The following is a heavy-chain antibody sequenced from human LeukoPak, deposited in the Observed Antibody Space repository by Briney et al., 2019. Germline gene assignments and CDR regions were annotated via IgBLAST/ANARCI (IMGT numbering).Heavy chain of an antibody. CDR1: GGSFSGYY. Sequence: TSETLSLTCAVYGGSFSGYYWSWIRQPPGKGLEWIGEINHSGSTNYNPSLKSRVTISVDTSKNQFPLKLSSVTAADTAVYYCARGISYHHPFDYWGQGTLVTVSS. J-gene: IGHJ4*02. CDR3: ARGISYHHPFDY. D-gene: IGHD2-2*01. CDR2: INHSGST. V-gene: IGHV4-34*01.